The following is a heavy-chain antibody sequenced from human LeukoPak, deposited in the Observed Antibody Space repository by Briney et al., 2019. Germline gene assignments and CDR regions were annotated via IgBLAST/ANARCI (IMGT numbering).Heavy chain of an antibody. J-gene: IGHJ4*02. Sequence: PSETLSLTCTVSGGSISSSSYYWVWIRQPPGSGLEWIGTISYSGSTFYTPSLNSRVTISVDTSKNQVSLKLRSVAAADTAVYYCARRKTGTMEDSWGQGTLVTVSS. V-gene: IGHV4-39*01. CDR3: ARRKTGTMEDS. D-gene: IGHD1-7*01. CDR1: GGSISSSSYY. CDR2: ISYSGST.